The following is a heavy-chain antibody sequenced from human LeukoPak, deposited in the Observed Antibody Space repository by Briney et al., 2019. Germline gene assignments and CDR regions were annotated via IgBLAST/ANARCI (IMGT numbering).Heavy chain of an antibody. CDR2: ISSSSSYI. Sequence: GGSLRLSCAASGFTFSSYSMNWVRQAPGKGLEWVSSISSSSSYIYYADSVKGRFTISRDNAKNSLYLQMNSLRAEDTAVYYCARDLWWELRQNWFDPWGQGTLVTVSS. D-gene: IGHD1-26*01. V-gene: IGHV3-21*01. J-gene: IGHJ5*02. CDR3: ARDLWWELRQNWFDP. CDR1: GFTFSSYS.